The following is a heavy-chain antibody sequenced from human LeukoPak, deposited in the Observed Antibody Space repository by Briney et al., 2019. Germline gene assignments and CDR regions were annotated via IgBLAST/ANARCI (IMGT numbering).Heavy chain of an antibody. CDR1: GFSLRNGEAG. J-gene: IGHJ5*02. Sequence: SGPTLVKPTQTLTLTCSFSGFSLRNGEAGVAWIRQPPGKALEWLALIYWNDDRRYNPSLRSRLTITQDSSRNQVVLTMTNMDPVNTGTYFCAQNPFDVNPTWGTNNYFDPWGQGTLFTASS. V-gene: IGHV2-5*01. D-gene: IGHD1/OR15-1a*01. CDR3: AQNPFDVNPTWGTNNYFDP. CDR2: IYWNDDR.